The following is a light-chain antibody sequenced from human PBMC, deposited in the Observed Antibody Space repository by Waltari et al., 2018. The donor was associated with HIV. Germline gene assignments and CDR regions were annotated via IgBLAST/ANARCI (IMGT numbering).Light chain of an antibody. V-gene: IGKV1-39*01. CDR1: QTVNNK. CDR2: DAS. CDR3: QQSFSYPLT. Sequence: DIQMTQSPSSLSASVGDNVTITCRASQTVNNKLNWYQQKPGEAPKVVIYDASTLESGVPSRFRGSGSRTDFTLTITSLQLDDFATYFCQQSFSYPLTFGPGTKVDI. J-gene: IGKJ3*01.